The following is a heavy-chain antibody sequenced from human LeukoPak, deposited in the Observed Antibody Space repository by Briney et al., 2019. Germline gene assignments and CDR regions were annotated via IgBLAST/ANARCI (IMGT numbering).Heavy chain of an antibody. V-gene: IGHV3-30*18. CDR3: AKDYAVTEYY. D-gene: IGHD4-17*01. J-gene: IGHJ4*02. Sequence: GGSLRLSCAASGFTFSSYGMHWVRQAPGKGLEWVAVISYDGSNKYYADFVKGRFTISRDNSKNTLYLQMNSLRAEDTAVYYCAKDYAVTEYYWGQGTLVTVSS. CDR2: ISYDGSNK. CDR1: GFTFSSYG.